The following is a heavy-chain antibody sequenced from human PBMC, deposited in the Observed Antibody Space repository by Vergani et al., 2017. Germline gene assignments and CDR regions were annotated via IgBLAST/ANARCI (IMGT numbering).Heavy chain of an antibody. CDR1: GYSISSGYY. V-gene: IGHV4-38-2*02. CDR2: IYHSGST. D-gene: IGHD4-17*01. J-gene: IGHJ4*02. Sequence: QVQLQESGPGLVKPSETLSLTCTVSGYSISSGYYWGWIREPPGKGLEWIGIIYHSGSTYYNPSLKSRVSISADTSKNQFSPKLSSVTAADTAVYYCASGTEYGDYSAYWGQGTLVTVSS. CDR3: ASGTEYGDYSAY.